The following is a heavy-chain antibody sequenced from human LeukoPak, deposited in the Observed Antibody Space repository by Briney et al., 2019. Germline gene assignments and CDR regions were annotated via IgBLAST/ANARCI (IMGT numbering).Heavy chain of an antibody. Sequence: PSETLSLTCTVSGYSISSGYYWGWIRQPPGKGLEWIGSIYHSGSTYYNPPLKSRVTISVDTSKNQFSLKLNSVTAADTAVYYCARGQKYRSGYTVTELGSGFFDYWGQGTLVTVSS. D-gene: IGHD5-18*01. CDR2: IYHSGST. J-gene: IGHJ4*02. V-gene: IGHV4-38-2*02. CDR1: GYSISSGYY. CDR3: ARGQKYRSGYTVTELGSGFFDY.